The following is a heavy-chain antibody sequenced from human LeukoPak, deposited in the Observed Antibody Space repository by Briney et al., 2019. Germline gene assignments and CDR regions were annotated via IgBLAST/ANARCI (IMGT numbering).Heavy chain of an antibody. Sequence: SETLSLTCAVYGGSFSGYYWSWIRQPPGKGLEWIGEINHSGSTNYNPSLKSRVTISVDTSKNQFSLKLSSVTAADTAVYYCARAAMAAAGTRVDYWGQGTLVTVSS. D-gene: IGHD6-13*01. V-gene: IGHV4-34*01. CDR1: GGSFSGYY. CDR3: ARAAMAAAGTRVDY. J-gene: IGHJ4*02. CDR2: INHSGST.